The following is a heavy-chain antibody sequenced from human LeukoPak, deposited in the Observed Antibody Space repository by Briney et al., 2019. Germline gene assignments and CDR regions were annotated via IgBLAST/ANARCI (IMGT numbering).Heavy chain of an antibody. CDR2: IYFGGRT. CDR1: RGSISSSSYF. J-gene: IGHJ4*02. V-gene: IGHV4-39*01. Sequence: SETLSLTCSVSRGSISSSSYFWGWVRQSPIHGLEWIGNIYFGGRTYYNPSLNSRVTISVETSKNQFSLKLSSVTAADTAVYYCARPKDYDRTFDYWGQGTLVTVSS. D-gene: IGHD3-22*01. CDR3: ARPKDYDRTFDY.